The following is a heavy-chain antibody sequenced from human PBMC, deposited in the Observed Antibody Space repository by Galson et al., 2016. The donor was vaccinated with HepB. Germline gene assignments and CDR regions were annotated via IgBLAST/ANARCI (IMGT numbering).Heavy chain of an antibody. CDR2: VSGSGGTS. CDR1: GFTFTDHA. V-gene: IGHV3-23*01. D-gene: IGHD5-24*01. CDR3: AKEMRWLKLGLDY. Sequence: SLRLSCAASGFTFTDHAMSWVRLGPGKGLEWGAVVSGSGGTSYYSDYVKGRFTISRDNSKNTLYLQVNSLRAEDTATYYCAKEMRWLKLGLDYWGQGTRVTVSS. J-gene: IGHJ4*02.